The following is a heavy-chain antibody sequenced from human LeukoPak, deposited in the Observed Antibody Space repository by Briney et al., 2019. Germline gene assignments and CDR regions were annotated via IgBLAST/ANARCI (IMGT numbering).Heavy chain of an antibody. J-gene: IGHJ4*02. CDR3: AKDKCAGCLDYFDC. V-gene: IGHV3-66*01. CDR2: IYSGGST. CDR1: GFTVSSNY. Sequence: GGSLRLSCAASGFTVSSNYMSWVRQAPGKGLEWVSVIYSGGSTYYADSVEGRFTISRDNSKNTLYLQMNSLRAEDTAVYFCAKDKCAGCLDYFDCWGQGTLVTVSS. D-gene: IGHD2-15*01.